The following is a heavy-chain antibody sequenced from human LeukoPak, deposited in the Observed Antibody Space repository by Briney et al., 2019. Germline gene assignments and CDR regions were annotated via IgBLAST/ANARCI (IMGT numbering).Heavy chain of an antibody. Sequence: SETLSLTCTVSGGSISSSSYFWGWIRQPPGKGLEWIGSIFYSGSTYYNPSLNSRVAISIDTSRNQFSLRLSSVTAADTAVYYCARAVPRRPDIVVVVAATLDYWGQGTLVTVSS. V-gene: IGHV4-39*01. CDR3: ARAVPRRPDIVVVVAATLDY. CDR1: GGSISSSSYF. D-gene: IGHD2-15*01. CDR2: IFYSGST. J-gene: IGHJ4*02.